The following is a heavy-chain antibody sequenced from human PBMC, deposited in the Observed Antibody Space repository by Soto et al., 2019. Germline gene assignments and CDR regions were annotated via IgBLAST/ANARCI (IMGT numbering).Heavy chain of an antibody. CDR3: ARGGGAYCGNDCIRAVDI. D-gene: IGHD2-21*02. Sequence: EVQLVESGGGLVQPGGSLRLSCAVSGLTVSNNYMSWVRQAPEKGLEWISVIYSGGDTYYADSVKVRFIISRDNSKNTLYLQMNSLRVDDTAVYYCARGGGAYCGNDCIRAVDIWGQGTMVTVSS. CDR2: IYSGGDT. J-gene: IGHJ3*02. CDR1: GLTVSNNY. V-gene: IGHV3-66*01.